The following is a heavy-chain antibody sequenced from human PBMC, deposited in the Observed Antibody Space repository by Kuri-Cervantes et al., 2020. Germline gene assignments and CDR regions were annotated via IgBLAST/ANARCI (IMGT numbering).Heavy chain of an antibody. CDR3: ARILTGAFDI. V-gene: IGHV3-23*01. D-gene: IGHD3-9*01. J-gene: IGHJ3*02. CDR1: GFTFNKYD. CDR2: ISSSGGST. Sequence: GESLKISCAASGFTFNKYDMTWVRQAPGKGLEWVSAISSSGGSTYYADSVKGRLTISRDNSKNTLYLQMNSLRAEDTAVYYCARILTGAFDIWGQGTMVTVSS.